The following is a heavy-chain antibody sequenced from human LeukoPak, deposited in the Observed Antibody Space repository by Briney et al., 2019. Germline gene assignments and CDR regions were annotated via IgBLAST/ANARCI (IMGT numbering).Heavy chain of an antibody. CDR2: IYYSGGT. Sequence: SETLSLTCTVSGGSISSSSYYWGWIRQPPGKGLEWIGSIYYSGGTYYNPSLKSRVTISVNTSKNQFSLKLSSVTAADTAVYYCARGYSSVWGQGTLVTVSS. CDR3: ARGYSSV. CDR1: GGSISSSSYY. D-gene: IGHD6-19*01. V-gene: IGHV4-39*07. J-gene: IGHJ4*02.